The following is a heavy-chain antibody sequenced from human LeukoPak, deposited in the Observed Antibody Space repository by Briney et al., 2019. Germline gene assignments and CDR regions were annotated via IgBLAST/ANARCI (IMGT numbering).Heavy chain of an antibody. Sequence: GESLKISCKGSGYSFATYWIGWVRQMPGKGLEWMGINYPGDSDTTYSPSFQGQATMSADKSISTAYLQWSSLKAYDTAMYYCARRVSSSGFDAFDVWGQGTMVTVSS. CDR1: GYSFATYW. J-gene: IGHJ3*01. V-gene: IGHV5-51*01. CDR3: ARRVSSSGFDAFDV. CDR2: NYPGDSDT. D-gene: IGHD5-12*01.